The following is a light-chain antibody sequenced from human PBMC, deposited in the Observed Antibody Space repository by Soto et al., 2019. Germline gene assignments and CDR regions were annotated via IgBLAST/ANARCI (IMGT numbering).Light chain of an antibody. V-gene: IGLV1-44*01. Sequence: QSVLTQSPSASGTPGQRVAISCFGDTSNIGSNTVNWYQHLPGQAPKLLIYGNEQRPSGVPDRFSGSKSGTSASLAISGLQSEDEADYYCAAWDGILNGVVFGGGTKVTVL. CDR3: AAWDGILNGVV. J-gene: IGLJ3*02. CDR2: GNE. CDR1: TSNIGSNT.